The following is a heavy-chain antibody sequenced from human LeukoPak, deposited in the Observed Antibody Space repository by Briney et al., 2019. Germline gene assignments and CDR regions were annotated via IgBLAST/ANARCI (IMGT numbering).Heavy chain of an antibody. CDR1: GYTFSSSY. D-gene: IGHD2-2*01. CDR3: AHCSSTSCYGGIDY. J-gene: IGHJ4*02. CDR2: INPSGGST. V-gene: IGHV1-46*01. Sequence: ASVKVSCKASGYTFSSSYMHWVRQAPGQGLEWMGIINPSGGSTSYGKKFQGRATMTRDTSTSTVYMEMSSLRSEDTAVYYCAHCSSTSCYGGIDYWGQGTLVTVSS.